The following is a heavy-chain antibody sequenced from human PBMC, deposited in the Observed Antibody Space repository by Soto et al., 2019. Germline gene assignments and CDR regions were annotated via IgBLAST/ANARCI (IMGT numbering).Heavy chain of an antibody. V-gene: IGHV4-61*01. CDR3: ASDVGRVVTARYNWFDP. CDR2: IYYSGST. J-gene: IGHJ5*02. CDR1: GGSVSSGSYY. D-gene: IGHD2-21*02. Sequence: PSETLSLTCTVSGGSVSSGSYYWSWIRQPPGKGLEWIGYIYYSGSTNYNPSLKSRVTISLDTSKNQFSLKLSSVTAADTAVYYCASDVGRVVTARYNWFDPWGQGPLVTVYS.